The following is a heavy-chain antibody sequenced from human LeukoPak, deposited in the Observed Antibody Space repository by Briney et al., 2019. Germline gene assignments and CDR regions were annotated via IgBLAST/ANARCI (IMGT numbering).Heavy chain of an antibody. Sequence: GGSLRLSCAASGFTFSSYPMHWVRQAPWKGLEYVSTISSNGCSTYYANSVKGRFTISRDNSKNSRYLQMGSLRAEDMAVYECAGGDISTWSFPFDYWGQGTLVTVSS. CDR1: GFTFSSYP. J-gene: IGHJ4*02. CDR3: AGGDISTWSFPFDY. CDR2: ISSNGCST. D-gene: IGHD2/OR15-2a*01. V-gene: IGHV3-64*01.